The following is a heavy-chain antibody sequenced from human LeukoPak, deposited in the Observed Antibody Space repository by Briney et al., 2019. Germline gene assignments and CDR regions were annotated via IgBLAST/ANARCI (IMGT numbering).Heavy chain of an antibody. J-gene: IGHJ4*02. D-gene: IGHD6-19*01. CDR1: GFSFSSYA. CDR3: AKRSGYTTGWFFDF. CDR2: ISGSGDNT. Sequence: GSLKLSCAASGFSFSSYAMSWVRQAPGKGLEWVSSISGSGDNTYYAESVKGRFTISRDNSKNTLFLQMNSLRAKDTAVFYCAKRSGYTTGWFFDFWGQGTLVTVSS. V-gene: IGHV3-23*01.